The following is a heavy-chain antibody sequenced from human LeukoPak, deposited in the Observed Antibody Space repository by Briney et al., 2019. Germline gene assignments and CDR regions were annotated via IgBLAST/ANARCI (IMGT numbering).Heavy chain of an antibody. CDR3: ARVRGDSPYSFDY. V-gene: IGHV4-39*07. J-gene: IGHJ4*02. D-gene: IGHD2-21*02. CDR1: GGSISSFSYY. Sequence: SETLSLTCTVSGGSISSFSYYWGWIRQPPGRGLEGIGTIYYSGSTYYNPSLKSRVTISTDTSKNQFSLNLRSVTAADTAVYYCARVRGDSPYSFDYWGQGTLVTVSS. CDR2: IYYSGST.